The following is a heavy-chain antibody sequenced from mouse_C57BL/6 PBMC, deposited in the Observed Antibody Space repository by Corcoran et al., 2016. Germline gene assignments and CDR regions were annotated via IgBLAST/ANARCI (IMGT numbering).Heavy chain of an antibody. CDR2: INPNNCGT. Sequence: EVQLQQSGPELVKPGASVKIPCKASGYTFTDYNMDWVKQSHGKSLEWIGDINPNNCGTIYNQKFKGKATLTVDKSSSTAYMELRSLTSEDTAVYYCARWEDSNYDYAMDYWGQGTSVTVSS. CDR1: GYTFTDYN. D-gene: IGHD2-5*01. CDR3: ARWEDSNYDYAMDY. V-gene: IGHV1-18*01. J-gene: IGHJ4*01.